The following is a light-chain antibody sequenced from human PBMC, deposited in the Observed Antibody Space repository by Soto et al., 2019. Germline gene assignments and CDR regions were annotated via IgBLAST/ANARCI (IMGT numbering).Light chain of an antibody. J-gene: IGKJ5*01. CDR1: QSVSSLY. V-gene: IGKV3D-20*02. Sequence: EIVMTQSPDTLSLSLGERATLSCRASQSVSSLYLAWYQQKPGQAPRLLIYGASSRATGIPDRFGGSGSGTDFTLTISRLEPEDFAVYYCQQRSNWPPITFGQGTRLEIK. CDR2: GAS. CDR3: QQRSNWPPIT.